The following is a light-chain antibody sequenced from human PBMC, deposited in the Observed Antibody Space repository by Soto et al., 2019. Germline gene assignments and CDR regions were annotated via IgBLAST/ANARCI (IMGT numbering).Light chain of an antibody. Sequence: ELTQPPSVSVAPGKTARITCGGNNIGSKSVHWYQHLPGTAPKLLIYDNTYRPSGVPDRFSGSRSGTSASLAISGLQAEDEADYYCQSHDTSLSAYVFGTGTKLTVL. CDR2: DNT. CDR3: QSHDTSLSAYV. V-gene: IGLV1-40*01. J-gene: IGLJ1*01. CDR1: NNIGSKS.